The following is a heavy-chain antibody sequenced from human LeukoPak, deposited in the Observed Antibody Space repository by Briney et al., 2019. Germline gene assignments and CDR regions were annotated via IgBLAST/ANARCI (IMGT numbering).Heavy chain of an antibody. V-gene: IGHV1-69*04. CDR3: ARARYSGSYLSWFDP. Sequence: GASVKVSCKASGGTFSSYAISWVRQAPGQGLEWMGRIIPILGIANYAQKFQGRVTITADKSTSTAYMELSSLRSEDTAVYYCARARYSGSYLSWFDPWGQGTLVTVSS. CDR2: IIPILGIA. D-gene: IGHD1-26*01. J-gene: IGHJ5*02. CDR1: GGTFSSYA.